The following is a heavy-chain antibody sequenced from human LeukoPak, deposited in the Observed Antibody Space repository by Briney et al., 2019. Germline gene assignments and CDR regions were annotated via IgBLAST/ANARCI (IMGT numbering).Heavy chain of an antibody. CDR1: GLTFSNYW. J-gene: IGHJ1*01. CDR3: IGSAGWYFHN. D-gene: IGHD6-19*01. Sequence: PGGPLRLSCVASGLTFSNYWMTWVRQAPRKGLEWVAIIKGEGTEKYYVDSVKGRFTISRDNAKNSMFLQMNSLRVEDTAVYYCIGSAGWYFHNWGRGTLVTVSS. V-gene: IGHV3-7*03. CDR2: IKGEGTEK.